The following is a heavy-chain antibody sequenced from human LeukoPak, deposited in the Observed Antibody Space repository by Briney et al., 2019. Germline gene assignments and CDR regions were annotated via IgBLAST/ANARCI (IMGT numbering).Heavy chain of an antibody. J-gene: IGHJ4*02. V-gene: IGHV3-23*01. CDR2: ITGSGSST. Sequence: QTGGSLRLSCAASGLTFSNHAMTWVRQAPGKGLEWVSEITGSGSSTYYADSVKGRFTISRDNSKNTMFLQMNSVRAEDTATYYCAREWFDFDYWGQGILVTVSS. CDR3: AREWFDFDY. CDR1: GLTFSNHA. D-gene: IGHD3-22*01.